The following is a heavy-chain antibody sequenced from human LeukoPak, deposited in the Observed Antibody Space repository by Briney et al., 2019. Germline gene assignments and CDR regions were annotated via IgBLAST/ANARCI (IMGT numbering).Heavy chain of an antibody. D-gene: IGHD5-18*01. V-gene: IGHV3-21*01. CDR3: ARGITAMAYFDY. CDR1: GFTFSSYS. Sequence: GGSLRLSCAASGFTFSSYSLNWVRQAPGKGLEWVSSISSSSSYIYYADSVKGRFTISRDNAKNSLYLQMNSLRAEDTAVYYCARGITAMAYFDYWGQGTLVTVSS. CDR2: ISSSSSYI. J-gene: IGHJ4*02.